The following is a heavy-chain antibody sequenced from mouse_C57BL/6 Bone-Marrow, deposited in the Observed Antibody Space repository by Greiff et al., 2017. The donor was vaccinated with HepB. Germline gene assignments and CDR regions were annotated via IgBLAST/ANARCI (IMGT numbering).Heavy chain of an antibody. CDR3: ARRQDGSGGYAMDY. J-gene: IGHJ4*01. CDR1: GYTFTSYW. D-gene: IGHD1-1*01. V-gene: IGHV1-55*01. CDR2: IYPGSGST. Sequence: QVQLQQPGAELVKPGASVKMSCKASGYTFTSYWITWVKQRPGQGLEWIGDIYPGSGSTNYNEKFKSKATLTVDTSSSTAYMQLSSLTSEDSAVYYGARRQDGSGGYAMDYWGQGTSVTVSS.